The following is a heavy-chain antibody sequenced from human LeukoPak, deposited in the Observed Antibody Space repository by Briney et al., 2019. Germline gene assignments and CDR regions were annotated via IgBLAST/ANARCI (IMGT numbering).Heavy chain of an antibody. D-gene: IGHD2/OR15-2a*01. Sequence: SETLSLTCDVSGYSIRTGYYWGWVRQPPGKDLEWIGSVYHSGSTYYNPSLQSRVNILVDTSKNQFSLGLTSVTAADTAVYYCARSYFSVGAFDIWGQGTMVTVSS. CDR1: GYSIRTGYY. V-gene: IGHV4-38-2*01. CDR3: ARSYFSVGAFDI. CDR2: VYHSGST. J-gene: IGHJ3*02.